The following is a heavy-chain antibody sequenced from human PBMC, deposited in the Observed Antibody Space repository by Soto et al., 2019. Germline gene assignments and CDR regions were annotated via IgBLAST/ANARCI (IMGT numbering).Heavy chain of an antibody. CDR1: GYTFTGYY. D-gene: IGHD3-10*01. CDR3: ARDLAVRGVISYYGMDV. Sequence: ASLKVSCKASGYTFTGYYMHWVRQAPGQGLEWMGWINPSSGGTNYAQKFQGWVTMTRDTSISTAYMELSRLRSDDTAVYYCARDLAVRGVISYYGMDVWGQGTTVTVSS. J-gene: IGHJ6*02. CDR2: INPSSGGT. V-gene: IGHV1-2*04.